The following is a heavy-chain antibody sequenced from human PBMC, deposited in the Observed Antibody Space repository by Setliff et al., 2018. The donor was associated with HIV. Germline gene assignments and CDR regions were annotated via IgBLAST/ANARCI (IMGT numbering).Heavy chain of an antibody. V-gene: IGHV1-69*13. CDR1: GYTFTSYG. Sequence: SVKVSCKASGYTFTSYGISWVRQAPGQGLEWMGGIIPIFGTANYAQKFQGRVTITADESTSTAYMELSSLRSEDTAVYYCGRDPGYSSTWYSESFQHWGQGTVVTVSS. J-gene: IGHJ1*01. CDR2: IIPIFGTA. CDR3: GRDPGYSSTWYSESFQH. D-gene: IGHD6-13*01.